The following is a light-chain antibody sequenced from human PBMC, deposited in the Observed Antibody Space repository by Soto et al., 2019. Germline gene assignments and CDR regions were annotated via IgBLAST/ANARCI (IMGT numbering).Light chain of an antibody. Sequence: EVVLTQSPVTLSLSPGERATLSCRASQSFRGLLAWYQQKPGQAPRLLIYDAYNRATGIPPRFSGSGSGTDFTLTISSLEPEDSAVYYCQQRSNWPLSITFGQGTRLEIK. CDR3: QQRSNWPLSIT. CDR1: QSFRGL. J-gene: IGKJ5*01. V-gene: IGKV3-11*01. CDR2: DAY.